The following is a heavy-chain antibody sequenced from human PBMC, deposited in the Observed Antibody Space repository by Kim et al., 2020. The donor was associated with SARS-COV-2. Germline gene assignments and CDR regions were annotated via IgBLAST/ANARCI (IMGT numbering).Heavy chain of an antibody. J-gene: IGHJ4*02. D-gene: IGHD3-3*01. CDR1: GGSISSSSYY. Sequence: SETLSLTCTVSGGSISSSSYYWGWIRQPPGKGLEWIGSIYYSGSTYYNPSLKSRVTISVDTSKNQFSLKLSSVTAADTAVYYCARHGIKGSGLFDYWGQGTLVTVSS. V-gene: IGHV4-39*01. CDR2: IYYSGST. CDR3: ARHGIKGSGLFDY.